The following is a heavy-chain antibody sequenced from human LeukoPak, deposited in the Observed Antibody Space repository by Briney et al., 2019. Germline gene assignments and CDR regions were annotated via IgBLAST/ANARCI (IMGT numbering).Heavy chain of an antibody. CDR3: ATYYDFWSGPWGYGMDV. D-gene: IGHD3-3*01. V-gene: IGHV3-23*01. CDR2: ISGSGGST. J-gene: IGHJ6*02. Sequence: SGGSLRLSCAASGFTFSSYAKSWVRQAPGKGLEWVSAISGSGGSTYYADSVKGRFTISRDNSKNTLYLQMNSLRAEDTAVYYCATYYDFWSGPWGYGMDVWGQGTTVTVSS. CDR1: GFTFSSYA.